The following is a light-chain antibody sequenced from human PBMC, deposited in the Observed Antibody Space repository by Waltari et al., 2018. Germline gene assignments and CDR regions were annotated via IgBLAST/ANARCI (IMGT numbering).Light chain of an antibody. CDR3: QQYNNWPWT. Sequence: EIVMTQSPATLSVSPGERATLSCRASQSVGSNLAWYQQKPGQARRLLISGTSTRAIDIPARFSGSGSGTQFTLTISSMQSEDFAVYYCQQYNNWPWTFGQGTKVEVK. J-gene: IGKJ1*01. V-gene: IGKV3-15*01. CDR2: GTS. CDR1: QSVGSN.